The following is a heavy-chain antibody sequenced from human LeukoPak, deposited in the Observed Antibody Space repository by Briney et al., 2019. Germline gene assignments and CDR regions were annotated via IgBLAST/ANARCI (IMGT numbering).Heavy chain of an antibody. CDR3: AKNPSRIGVAGSLDF. D-gene: IGHD6-19*01. J-gene: IGHJ4*02. CDR1: GFPFSSHG. Sequence: GGSLRLSCAASGFPFSSHGMSWVRQAPGKGLEWVSGIIGGAGSTYYADSVKGRSTISGDNSKNTLFLQMNSLRAEDTAVYYCAKNPSRIGVAGSLDFWGQGTLVTVSS. V-gene: IGHV3-23*01. CDR2: IIGGAGST.